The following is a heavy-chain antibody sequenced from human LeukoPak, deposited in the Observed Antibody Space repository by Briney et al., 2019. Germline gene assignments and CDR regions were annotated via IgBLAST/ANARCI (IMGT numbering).Heavy chain of an antibody. CDR1: GGTFSSYA. D-gene: IGHD5-18*01. V-gene: IGHV1-69*01. CDR3: ARVGYSYGTFDY. Sequence: ASVTVSCTASGGTFSSYAISWVRQAPGQGLEWMGGIIPIFGTANYAQKFQGRVTITADESTSTAYVELSSLRSEDTAVYYCARVGYSYGTFDYWGQGTLVTVSS. J-gene: IGHJ4*02. CDR2: IIPIFGTA.